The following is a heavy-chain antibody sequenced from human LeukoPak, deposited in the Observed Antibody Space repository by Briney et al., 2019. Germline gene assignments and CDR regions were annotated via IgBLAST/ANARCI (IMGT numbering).Heavy chain of an antibody. CDR2: ISSSSSYI. V-gene: IGHV3-21*01. J-gene: IGHJ3*02. CDR1: GFTVSINY. D-gene: IGHD3/OR15-3a*01. Sequence: GGSLRLSCAASGFTVSINYMSWVRQAPGKGLEWVSSISSSSSYIYYADSVKGRFTISRDNAKNSLYLQMNSLRAEDTAVYYCARAALDPLDVFDIWGQGTIDPVSS. CDR3: ARAALDPLDVFDI.